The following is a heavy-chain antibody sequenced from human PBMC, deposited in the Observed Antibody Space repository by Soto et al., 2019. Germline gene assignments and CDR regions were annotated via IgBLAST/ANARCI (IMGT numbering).Heavy chain of an antibody. J-gene: IGHJ3*01. CDR1: GFTFNIYA. V-gene: IGHV3-23*01. CDR2: IGGGDT. D-gene: IGHD2-21*01. Sequence: LRLSCTASGFTFNIYAMSWVRQAPGKGLEWVSSIGGGDTHYADSVKGRFTISRDNSKNTVLLQMTSLRAEDTAIYYCAKDRQDHNSVWDPFDVWGQGTMVTVSS. CDR3: AKDRQDHNSVWDPFDV.